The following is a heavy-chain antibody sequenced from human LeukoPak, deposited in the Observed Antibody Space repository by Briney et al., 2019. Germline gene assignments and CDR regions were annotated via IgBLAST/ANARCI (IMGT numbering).Heavy chain of an antibody. V-gene: IGHV3-30*02. CDR2: IRYDGTNK. Sequence: GGSLILSCAASGFILSRNGMHWVRQAPGKGLEWVAFIRYDGTNKYYADSVKGRFTISRDNSKNTLCLQMNSLRGEDTAVYYCARYLYGSGTYHIDYWGQGTLVTVSS. J-gene: IGHJ4*02. D-gene: IGHD3-10*01. CDR3: ARYLYGSGTYHIDY. CDR1: GFILSRNG.